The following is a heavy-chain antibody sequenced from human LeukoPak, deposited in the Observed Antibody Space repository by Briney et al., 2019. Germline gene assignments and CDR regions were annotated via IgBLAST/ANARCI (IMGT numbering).Heavy chain of an antibody. CDR3: ARVDSGSYPPPIDAFDI. Sequence: GESLKISCKGSGYSLTSYWIGWVRQMPGKGLEWMGIIYPGDSDTRYSPSFQGQVTISADKSISTAYLQWSSLKASDTAMYYCARVDSGSYPPPIDAFDIWGQGTMVTVSS. V-gene: IGHV5-51*01. D-gene: IGHD1-26*01. J-gene: IGHJ3*02. CDR1: GYSLTSYW. CDR2: IYPGDSDT.